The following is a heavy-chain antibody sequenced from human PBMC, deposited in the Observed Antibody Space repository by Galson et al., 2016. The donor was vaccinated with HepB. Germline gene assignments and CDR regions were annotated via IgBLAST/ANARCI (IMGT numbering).Heavy chain of an antibody. CDR3: AGQGFISSWAVFDY. Sequence: SVKVSCKASGYSFTNYAIHWVRLAPGQRLEWMGWINVGSGNKKYSQIFQDRVTITRDTSANTAYMELSSLRSDDTAIYYCAGQGFISSWAVFDYWGQGTLVTVSS. J-gene: IGHJ4*02. CDR2: INVGSGNK. V-gene: IGHV1-3*01. CDR1: GYSFTNYA. D-gene: IGHD6-13*01.